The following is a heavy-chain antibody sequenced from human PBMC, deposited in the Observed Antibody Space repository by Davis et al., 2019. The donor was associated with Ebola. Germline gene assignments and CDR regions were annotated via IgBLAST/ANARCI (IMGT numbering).Heavy chain of an antibody. CDR1: GGSFSGYY. CDR3: ARDRSIAARAYYYYGMDV. Sequence: MPSETLSLTCAVYGGSFSGYYWSWIRQPPGKGLEWIGEINHSGSTNYNPSLKSRVTISVDTSKNQFSLKLSSVTAADTAVYYCARDRSIAARAYYYYGMDVWGQGTTVTVSS. J-gene: IGHJ6*02. CDR2: INHSGST. D-gene: IGHD6-6*01. V-gene: IGHV4-34*01.